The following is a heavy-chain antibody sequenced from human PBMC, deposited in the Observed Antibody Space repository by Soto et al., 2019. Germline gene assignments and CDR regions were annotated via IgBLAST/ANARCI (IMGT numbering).Heavy chain of an antibody. D-gene: IGHD4-17*01. CDR3: ARVPFSYGDPNYYFDY. Sequence: QVQLVASGGGLVKPGGSLRLSCAASGFTFSDYYMSWIRQAPGKGLEWVSYISSSGSTIYYADSVKGRFTISRNNAKNSLYLQMNSLRAEDTAVYYCARVPFSYGDPNYYFDYWGQGTLVTVSS. V-gene: IGHV3-11*01. CDR1: GFTFSDYY. CDR2: ISSSGSTI. J-gene: IGHJ4*02.